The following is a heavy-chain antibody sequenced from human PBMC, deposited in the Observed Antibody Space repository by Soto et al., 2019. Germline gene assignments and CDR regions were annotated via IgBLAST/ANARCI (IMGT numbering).Heavy chain of an antibody. CDR2: INSGGSST. D-gene: IGHD2-15*01. J-gene: IGHJ3*02. V-gene: IGHV3-74*01. CDR3: AREYCSGGSCHYDAFDI. Sequence: EVQLVESGGGLVQPGGSLRLSCAASGFTFSSHWMHWIRQAPGKGLVWVSRINSGGSSTSYTDSVKGRLTISRDNAKNTLYLQMHSLRAEDTAIYYCAREYCSGGSCHYDAFDIWGQGTMVTVFS. CDR1: GFTFSSHW.